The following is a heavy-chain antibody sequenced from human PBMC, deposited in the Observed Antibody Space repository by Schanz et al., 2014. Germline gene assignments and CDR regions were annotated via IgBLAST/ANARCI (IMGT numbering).Heavy chain of an antibody. Sequence: QGQLVQSGAEVKKPGASVKVSCKASGYTFTSYYIHWVRQAPGQGLEWMGIVNPGGGSTSVAQRFQTRVTLTRDTSTGTAYLGLTRLRFEDTAVYYCARGSLAGYVALLMAANDYWGQGTLLTVSS. J-gene: IGHJ4*02. V-gene: IGHV1-46*01. D-gene: IGHD2-15*01. CDR3: ARGSLAGYVALLMAANDY. CDR2: VNPGGGST. CDR1: GYTFTSYY.